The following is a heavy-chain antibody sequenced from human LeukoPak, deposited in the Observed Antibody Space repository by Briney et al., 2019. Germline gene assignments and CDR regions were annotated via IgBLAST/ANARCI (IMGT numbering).Heavy chain of an antibody. CDR1: GYTFTSYA. V-gene: IGHV1-3*01. CDR3: ARPYDFWSGYLFDY. Sequence: EASVKVSCKASGYTFTSYAMHWVRQAPGQRLEWMGWINAGNGNTKYSQKFQGRVTMTTDTSTSTAYMELRSLRSDDTAVYYCARPYDFWSGYLFDYWGQGTLVTVSS. J-gene: IGHJ4*02. CDR2: INAGNGNT. D-gene: IGHD3-3*01.